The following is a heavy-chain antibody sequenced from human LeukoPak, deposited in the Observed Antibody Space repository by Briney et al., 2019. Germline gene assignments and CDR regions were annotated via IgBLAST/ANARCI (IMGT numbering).Heavy chain of an antibody. Sequence: SQTLSLTCTVSGGSISSGSYYWSWIRQPPGKGLEWIGYIYYSGSTNYNPSLKSRVTISVDTSKNPFSLKLSSVTAADTAVYYCARVRITGTTTAFDYWGQGTLVTVSS. D-gene: IGHD1-7*01. CDR3: ARVRITGTTTAFDY. V-gene: IGHV4-61*01. CDR1: GGSISSGSYY. J-gene: IGHJ4*02. CDR2: IYYSGST.